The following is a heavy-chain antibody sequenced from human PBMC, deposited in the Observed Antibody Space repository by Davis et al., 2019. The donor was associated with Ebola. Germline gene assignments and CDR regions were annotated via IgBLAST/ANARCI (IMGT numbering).Heavy chain of an antibody. Sequence: MPSETLSLTCAVYGGSFSGYYWSWIRQPPGKGLEWIGEINHSGSTNYNPSLKSRVTISVDTSKNQFSLKLSSVTAAGTAVYYCARGVGARAGWFDPWGQGTLVTVSS. J-gene: IGHJ5*02. CDR2: INHSGST. V-gene: IGHV4-34*01. CDR3: ARGVGARAGWFDP. CDR1: GGSFSGYY. D-gene: IGHD1-26*01.